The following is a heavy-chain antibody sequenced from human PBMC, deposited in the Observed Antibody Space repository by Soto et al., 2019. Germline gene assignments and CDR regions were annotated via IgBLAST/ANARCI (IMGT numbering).Heavy chain of an antibody. Sequence: EVQLVESGGGLVQPGRSLRLSCAASGFTFDDYAMHWVRQAPGKGLEWVSGISWNSGSIGYADSVKGRFTISRDNAKNSLYLQMNSLRAEDKALYYCAKDRCSTSCSTFDYWGQGTLVTVSS. CDR3: AKDRCSTSCSTFDY. CDR2: ISWNSGSI. CDR1: GFTFDDYA. V-gene: IGHV3-9*01. D-gene: IGHD2-2*02. J-gene: IGHJ4*02.